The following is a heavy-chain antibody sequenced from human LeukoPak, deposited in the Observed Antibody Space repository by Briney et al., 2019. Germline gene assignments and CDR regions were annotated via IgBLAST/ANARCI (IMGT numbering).Heavy chain of an antibody. V-gene: IGHV1-18*01. Sequence: SVKVSCKASGYSFSNYGVSWVRQAPGHGLEWMGWISPYNGNTNYAQKFQGRVTMPTDTSTSTAYMELRSLRSDDTAVYYCARRRSPIAVAADPLAYWGQGTLVSVSS. J-gene: IGHJ4*02. D-gene: IGHD6-19*01. CDR1: GYSFSNYG. CDR2: ISPYNGNT. CDR3: ARRRSPIAVAADPLAY.